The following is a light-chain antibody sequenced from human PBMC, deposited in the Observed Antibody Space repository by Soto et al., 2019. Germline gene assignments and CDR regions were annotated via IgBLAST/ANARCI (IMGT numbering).Light chain of an antibody. V-gene: IGKV3-15*01. CDR3: QQYNNWPRT. J-gene: IGKJ2*01. Sequence: EIVMTQSLATLSVSPGERATLSCRASQSVSSKLAWYQQKPGQAPRLLIYSASTTATGIPARFSGSGSGTEFTLTISSLQSEDFAVYYCQQYNNWPRTFGQGTKLEIK. CDR1: QSVSSK. CDR2: SAS.